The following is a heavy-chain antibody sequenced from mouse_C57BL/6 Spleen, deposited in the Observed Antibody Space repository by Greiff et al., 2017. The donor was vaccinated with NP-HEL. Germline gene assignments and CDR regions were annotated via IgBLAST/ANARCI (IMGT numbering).Heavy chain of an antibody. CDR1: GYTFTDYE. CDR3: TRWGGTFDY. V-gene: IGHV1-15*01. CDR2: IDPETGGT. J-gene: IGHJ2*01. Sequence: VQLQQSGAELVRPGASVTLSCKASGYTFTDYEMHWVKQTPVHGLEWIGAIDPETGGTAYNQKFKGKAILTADKSSSTAYMELRSLTSEDSAVYYCTRWGGTFDYWGQGTTLTVSS. D-gene: IGHD4-1*01.